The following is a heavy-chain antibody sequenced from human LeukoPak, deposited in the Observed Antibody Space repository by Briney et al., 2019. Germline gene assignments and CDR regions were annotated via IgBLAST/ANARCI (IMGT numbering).Heavy chain of an antibody. D-gene: IGHD1-26*01. Sequence: GGSLRLSCAASGFTCSSYWLHWVRQTPGKGLVWVSRINCDGTNTTYADSVKGRFTISRDNAKNTLYLQMNSLRDEDTAIYYCARAYSATYRIDYWGQETLVTVSS. V-gene: IGHV3-74*01. J-gene: IGHJ4*02. CDR1: GFTCSSYW. CDR2: INCDGTNT. CDR3: ARAYSATYRIDY.